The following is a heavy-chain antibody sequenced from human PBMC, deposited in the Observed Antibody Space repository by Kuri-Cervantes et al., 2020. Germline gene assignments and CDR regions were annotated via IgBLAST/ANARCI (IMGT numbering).Heavy chain of an antibody. D-gene: IGHD3-10*02. CDR3: TRALLCHYYYYYMDV. V-gene: IGHV3-48*03. Sequence: GGSLRLSCAASGFTFSSYEMNWVRQAPGKGLEWVSYISSSGSTIYYADSVKGRFTISRDDSKSIAYLQMNSLKTEDTAVYYCTRALLCHYYYYYMDVWGKGTMVTVSS. CDR2: ISSSGSTI. CDR1: GFTFSSYE. J-gene: IGHJ6*03.